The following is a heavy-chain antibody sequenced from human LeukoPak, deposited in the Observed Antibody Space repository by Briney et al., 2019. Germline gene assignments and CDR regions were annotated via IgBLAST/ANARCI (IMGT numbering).Heavy chain of an antibody. CDR3: TRGQWELRY. V-gene: IGHV3-49*04. J-gene: IGHJ4*02. Sequence: GGSLRLSCTASGFSFGDFALSWVRQAPGKGLEWVTFIRSKAYGGTTEYAASVKGRFTISRDDYKSIAYLQMNSLKIDDTAVYYCTRGQWELRYWGQGTLVTVSS. CDR1: GFSFGDFA. CDR2: IRSKAYGGTT. D-gene: IGHD1-26*01.